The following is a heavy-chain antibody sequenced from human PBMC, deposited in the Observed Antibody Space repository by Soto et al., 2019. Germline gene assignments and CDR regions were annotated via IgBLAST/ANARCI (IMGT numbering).Heavy chain of an antibody. V-gene: IGHV1-18*04. D-gene: IGHD6-13*01. CDR2: ISGDNSNT. CDR3: ALGRYSSSYYRDFGYGMDV. J-gene: IGHJ6*02. Sequence: ASVKVSCKASGNTLTTYGISWVRQAPGQGLEWMGWISGDNSNTNDAQKLQGRVTMTTDTSTNTAYMELRSLRSDATAVYYCALGRYSSSYYRDFGYGMDVWGQGTTVTVSS. CDR1: GNTLTTYG.